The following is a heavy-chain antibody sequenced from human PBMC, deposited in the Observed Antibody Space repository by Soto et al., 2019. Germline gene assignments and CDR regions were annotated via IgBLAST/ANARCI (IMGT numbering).Heavy chain of an antibody. CDR1: GGSISSGGYY. Sequence: SETLSLTCTVSGGSISSGGYYWSWIRQHPGKGLEWIGYIYYSGSTYYNPSLKSRVTISVDTSKNQFSLKLSSVTAADTAVYYCARDPTTVAPGDYWGQGTLVTVSS. V-gene: IGHV4-31*03. CDR3: ARDPTTVAPGDY. J-gene: IGHJ4*02. D-gene: IGHD4-17*01. CDR2: IYYSGST.